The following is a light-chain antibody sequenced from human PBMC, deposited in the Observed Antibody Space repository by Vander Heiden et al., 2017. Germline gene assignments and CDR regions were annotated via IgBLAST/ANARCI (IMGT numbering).Light chain of an antibody. J-gene: IGLJ1*01. CDR3: SSYTSSSTYV. V-gene: IGLV2-14*01. Sequence: QSALTQPASVSGPPGQSITTSCTGTSSDVVCYNYVSWYQQHPGKAPKLMIYEVSNRPSGVSNRFSGSKSGNTASLTISELQAEDEADYYCSSYTSSSTYVFGTGTKVTVL. CDR1: SSDVVCYNY. CDR2: EVS.